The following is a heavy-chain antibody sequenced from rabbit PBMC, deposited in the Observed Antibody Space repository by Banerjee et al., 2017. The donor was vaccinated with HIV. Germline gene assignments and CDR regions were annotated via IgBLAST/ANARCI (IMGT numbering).Heavy chain of an antibody. CDR2: INTSSGNA. J-gene: IGHJ4*01. Sequence: QEQLEESGGDLVKPEGSLTLTCTASGFSFSSSYWICWVRQAPGKGLEWIACINTSSGNAVYANWAKGRFTISKTSSTTVTLQMTSLTAADTATYFCARDLAGVIGWKCGLWGPGTLVTVS. CDR1: GFSFSSSYW. V-gene: IGHV1S45*01. D-gene: IGHD4-1*01. CDR3: ARDLAGVIGWKCGL.